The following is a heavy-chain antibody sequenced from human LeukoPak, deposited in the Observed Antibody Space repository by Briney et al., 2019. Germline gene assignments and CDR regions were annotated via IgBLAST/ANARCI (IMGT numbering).Heavy chain of an antibody. V-gene: IGHV3-7*01. Sequence: GGSLRLSCVASGFTFSNYWMSWVRRAPGKGLEWVANIRQDGSETYYVDSVRGRFTISRDNAKKSLYLQMNSLRAEDTAVYYCARDFWGAYRVDYFDYWGQGTLVTVSS. D-gene: IGHD3-3*01. CDR3: ARDFWGAYRVDYFDY. CDR1: GFTFSNYW. CDR2: IRQDGSET. J-gene: IGHJ4*02.